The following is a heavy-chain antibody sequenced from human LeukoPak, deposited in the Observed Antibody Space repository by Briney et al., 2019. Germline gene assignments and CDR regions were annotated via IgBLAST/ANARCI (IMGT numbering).Heavy chain of an antibody. V-gene: IGHV1-69*13. Sequence: SVKVSCKASGYSFVGYGITWVRQAPGQGLEWMGGIIPIFGTANYAQKFQGRVTITADESTSTAYMELSSLRSEDTAVYYCARDTIAAALLSWWGQGTLVTVSS. J-gene: IGHJ4*02. CDR3: ARDTIAAALLSW. CDR2: IIPIFGTA. CDR1: GYSFVGYG. D-gene: IGHD6-13*01.